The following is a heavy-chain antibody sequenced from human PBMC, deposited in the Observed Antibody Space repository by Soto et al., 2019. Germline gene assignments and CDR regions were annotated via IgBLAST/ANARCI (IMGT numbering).Heavy chain of an antibody. CDR2: ISHDGSNK. CDR3: ARALGQYYDFWSGYP. V-gene: IGHV3-30*03. CDR1: GFTFSTYG. D-gene: IGHD3-3*01. Sequence: GGSLRLSCAASGFTFSTYGMHWVRQAPGKGLGWVALISHDGSNKHYADSVRGRFTISRDNSKNTLYLQMSSLRAEDTAVYFCARALGQYYDFWSGYPWGQGTLVTVSS. J-gene: IGHJ5*02.